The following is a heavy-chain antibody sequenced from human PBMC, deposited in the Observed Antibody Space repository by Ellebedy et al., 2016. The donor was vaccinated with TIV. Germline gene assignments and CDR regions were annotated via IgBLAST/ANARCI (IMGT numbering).Heavy chain of an antibody. J-gene: IGHJ3*02. CDR3: ARVVGSAGYYQLDAFDI. Sequence: GGSLRLXCAASGFTFSGYSMNWVRQAPGKGLEWVSTISSSSSYIYSADSVKGRFTISRDNAKNSLYLQMNSLRAEDTAVYYCARVVGSAGYYQLDAFDIWGQGTMVTVSS. CDR2: ISSSSSYI. CDR1: GFTFSGYS. D-gene: IGHD3-10*01. V-gene: IGHV3-21*06.